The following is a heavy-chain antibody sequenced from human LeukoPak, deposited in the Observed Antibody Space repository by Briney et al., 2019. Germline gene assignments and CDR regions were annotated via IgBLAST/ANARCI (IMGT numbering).Heavy chain of an antibody. CDR3: TKSDGYGLIRI. J-gene: IGHJ3*02. CDR1: GYSISSGYF. Sequence: SETLSLTCTVSGYSISSGYFWGWIRQPPGKGLEWIGSFYHSGITYYNSSLKSRVTISLNTSKNQFSLKVISMTAADTAAYYCTKSDGYGLIRICGRGTMVTVSS. D-gene: IGHD3-10*01. CDR2: FYHSGIT. V-gene: IGHV4-38-2*02.